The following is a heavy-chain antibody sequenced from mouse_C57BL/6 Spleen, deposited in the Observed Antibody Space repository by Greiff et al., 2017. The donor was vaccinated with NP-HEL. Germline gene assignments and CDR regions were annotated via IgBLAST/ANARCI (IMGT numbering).Heavy chain of an antibody. J-gene: IGHJ1*03. CDR1: GSTSTDYY. V-gene: IGHV7-3*01. CDR3: ASSGSYWYFDV. Sequence: LVESGGGLVQPGGPLSFSCAAPGSTSTDYYMSWVRQPPGKALEWLGFIRNKANGYTTEYSSSVKGRFTISRDNSQSILYLQMNALGAEDSATYYCASSGSYWYFDVWGTGTTVTVSS. CDR2: IRNKANGYTT.